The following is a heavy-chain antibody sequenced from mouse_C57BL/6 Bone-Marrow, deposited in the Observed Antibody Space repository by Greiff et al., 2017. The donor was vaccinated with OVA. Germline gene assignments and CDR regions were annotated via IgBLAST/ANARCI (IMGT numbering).Heavy chain of an antibody. J-gene: IGHJ2*01. CDR2: IRSKSNNYAT. Sequence: EVQLVESGGGLVQPKGSLKLSCAASGFSFNTYAMNWVRQAPGKGLEWVARIRSKSNNYATYYADSVKDRFTISRDDSESMLYLQMNNLKTEDTAMYYCVRQNRGNPFDYWGQGTTLTVSS. V-gene: IGHV10-1*01. CDR1: GFSFNTYA. CDR3: VRQNRGNPFDY. D-gene: IGHD2-1*01.